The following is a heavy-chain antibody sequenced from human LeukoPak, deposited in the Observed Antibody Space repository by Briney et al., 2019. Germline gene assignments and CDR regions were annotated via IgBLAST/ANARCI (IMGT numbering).Heavy chain of an antibody. J-gene: IGHJ4*02. Sequence: GGSLRLSCAASGFTVSSNYMSWIRQAPGKGLEWLSYISGSSAYTNYADSVKGRFTISRDNAKNSLHLQMNSLRAEDTAVYYCARISGSGSYYGPFDYWGQGTLVTVSS. V-gene: IGHV3-11*03. CDR3: ARISGSGSYYGPFDY. CDR2: ISGSSAYT. CDR1: GFTVSSNY. D-gene: IGHD3-10*01.